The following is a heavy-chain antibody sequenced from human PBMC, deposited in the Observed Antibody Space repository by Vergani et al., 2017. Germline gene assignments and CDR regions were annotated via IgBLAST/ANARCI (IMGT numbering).Heavy chain of an antibody. CDR3: ARLYGRDSSGSKYFDY. CDR2: IHPADSDT. V-gene: IGHV5-51*01. J-gene: IGHJ4*02. CDR1: GYSFTNYC. D-gene: IGHD3-22*01. Sequence: EVQLVQSGAEVKKPGESLKISCQISGYSFTNYCIGWVRQMPGKGLEWMGIIHPADSDTRYSPSFQGQVTISVDKSISTAYLQRSSLRASDSAMYYCARLYGRDSSGSKYFDYGVQGALVTDSS.